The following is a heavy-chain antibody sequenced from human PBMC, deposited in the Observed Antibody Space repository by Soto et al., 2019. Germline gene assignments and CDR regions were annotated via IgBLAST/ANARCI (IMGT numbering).Heavy chain of an antibody. CDR3: AHMTYYYDSSSYRSSSGDY. V-gene: IGHV2-5*02. Sequence: QITLKESGPTLVKPTQTLTLTCTFSGFSLSTSGVGVGWIRQPPGKALEWLALIYWDADKRYSPSLKSRLTITKDTSKNQVVLTMTNMDPVDTVTYYCAHMTYYYDSSSYRSSSGDYWCQGTLVTVSS. J-gene: IGHJ4*02. D-gene: IGHD3-22*01. CDR1: GFSLSTSGVG. CDR2: IYWDADK.